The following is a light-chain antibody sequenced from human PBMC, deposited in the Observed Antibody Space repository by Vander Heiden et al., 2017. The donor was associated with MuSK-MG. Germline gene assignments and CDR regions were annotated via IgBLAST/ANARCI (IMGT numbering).Light chain of an antibody. CDR2: EVS. CDR1: TSDIFGYNY. J-gene: IGLJ1*01. Sequence: QSALTQPPSASESPGQSVTIPCAAATSDIFGYNYVSWYQQQPGKAPKLLIYEVSKRPSGVPDRFSGSRSGNTAALTVSGLQAEDEADYYCSSYAANTHVFGSGTKVTVL. CDR3: SSYAANTHV. V-gene: IGLV2-8*01.